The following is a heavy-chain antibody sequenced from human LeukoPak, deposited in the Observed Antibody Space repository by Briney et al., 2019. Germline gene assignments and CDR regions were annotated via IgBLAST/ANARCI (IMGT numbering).Heavy chain of an antibody. J-gene: IGHJ4*02. CDR2: INPNSGGT. V-gene: IGHV1-2*06. CDR1: GYTFTGYY. Sequence: ASVKVSCKASGYTFTGYYMHWVRQAPGQGLEWMGRINPNSGGTNYAQKFQGRVTMTRDTSISTAYMELSRLRSDDTAVYYCAVNYDFWSGHYTDLDYWGQGTLVTVSS. CDR3: AVNYDFWSGHYTDLDY. D-gene: IGHD3-3*01.